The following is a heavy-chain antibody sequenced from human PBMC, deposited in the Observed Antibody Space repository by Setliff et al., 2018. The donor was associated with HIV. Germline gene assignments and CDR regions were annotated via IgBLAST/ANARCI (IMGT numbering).Heavy chain of an antibody. V-gene: IGHV3-7*03. Sequence: PGESLTISCTASGFTFRNFCMSWVRQAPGKGLEWVANIKEDGSEKYYVDSVKGRFTISRDNAKKSLFLQMNSLRAEDTAVYYCAREREYYDSSGYRGGNAFDIWGQGTMVTVSS. CDR2: IKEDGSEK. CDR1: GFTFRNFC. D-gene: IGHD3-22*01. J-gene: IGHJ3*02. CDR3: AREREYYDSSGYRGGNAFDI.